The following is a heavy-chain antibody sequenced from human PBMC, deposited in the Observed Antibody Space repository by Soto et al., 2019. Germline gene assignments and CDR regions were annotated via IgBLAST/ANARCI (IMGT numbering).Heavy chain of an antibody. J-gene: IGHJ5*02. V-gene: IGHV3-23*01. D-gene: IGHD3-22*01. CDR3: AKDRGHYYDSGGWFNP. Sequence: GRSMRLSCAASGFTFSSYAMSWVRQARGKGLEWVSAISGSGGSTYYADSVQGRITISRDNSRNTLCRQMNSLGDEDKAVYYCAKDRGHYYDSGGWFNPWGQGTLVTVSS. CDR1: GFTFSSYA. CDR2: ISGSGGST.